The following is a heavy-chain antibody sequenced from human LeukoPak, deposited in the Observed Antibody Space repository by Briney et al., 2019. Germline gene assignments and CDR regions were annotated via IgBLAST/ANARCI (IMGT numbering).Heavy chain of an antibody. D-gene: IGHD2-15*01. Sequence: GGSLRLSCAASGFPFSSYAMSWVRQAPGKGLEWVSAISGSGGSTYYADSVKGRFTISRDNSKNTLYLQMNSLRAEDTAVYYCANFPSTPNDIVVVVAAGYFDYWGQGTLVTVSS. V-gene: IGHV3-23*01. CDR1: GFPFSSYA. J-gene: IGHJ4*02. CDR2: ISGSGGST. CDR3: ANFPSTPNDIVVVVAAGYFDY.